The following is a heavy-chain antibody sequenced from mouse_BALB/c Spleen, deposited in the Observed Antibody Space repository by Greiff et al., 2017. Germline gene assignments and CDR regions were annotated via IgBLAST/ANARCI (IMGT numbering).Heavy chain of an antibody. D-gene: IGHD2-2*01. V-gene: IGHV3-2*02. Sequence: EVQLQQSGPGLVKPSQSLSLTCTVSGYSITSDYVWNWIRQFPGNKLELMGYISYSGSTNYNPSLKSRISITRDTSKNQFFLQLYSVTTEDTAPYYCARWGYPCAMDYWGQGTSVTVSS. CDR2: ISYSGST. CDR3: ARWGYPCAMDY. J-gene: IGHJ4*01. CDR1: GYSITSDYV.